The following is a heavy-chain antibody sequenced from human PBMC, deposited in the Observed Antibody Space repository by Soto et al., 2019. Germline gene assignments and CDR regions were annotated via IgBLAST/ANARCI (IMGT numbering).Heavy chain of an antibody. CDR2: IYYSGST. CDR1: GGSISSSSYY. V-gene: IGHV4-39*07. Sequence: QLQLQESGPGLVKPSETLSLTCTVSGGSISSSSYYWGWIRQPPGKGLEWIGSIYYSGSTYYNPSLKSRVTISVDTSKNQFSLKLSSVTAADTAVYYCARTGRPYYDILTGSDVWGQGTTVTVSS. CDR3: ARTGRPYYDILTGSDV. J-gene: IGHJ6*02. D-gene: IGHD3-9*01.